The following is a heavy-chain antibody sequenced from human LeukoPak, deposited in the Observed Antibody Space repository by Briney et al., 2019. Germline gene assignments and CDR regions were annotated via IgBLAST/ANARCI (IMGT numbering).Heavy chain of an antibody. CDR3: ARYSGGPGDPGGFDS. CDR2: ISWNSGSI. CDR1: GFTFDEYA. J-gene: IGHJ4*02. V-gene: IGHV3-9*01. Sequence: PGRSLRLSCAASGFTFDEYAMHWVRQAPGKGLEWVSGISWNSGSIGYADSVKGRFTISRDNAKNSLYLQMNSLRAEDTAVYYCARYSGGPGDPGGFDSWGQGTLVTVSS. D-gene: IGHD2-15*01.